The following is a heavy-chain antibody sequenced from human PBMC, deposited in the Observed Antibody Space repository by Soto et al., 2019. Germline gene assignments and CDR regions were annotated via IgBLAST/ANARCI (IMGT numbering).Heavy chain of an antibody. Sequence: PSKTLSLTCTVSGGSISSYYWSWIRQPAGKGLEWIGRIYTSGSTNYNPSLKSRVTMSVDTSKNQFSLKLSSVTAGHTRVYYCARDPGEAAAAGKYYDYVMDVWGHGTTVTVSS. CDR3: ARDPGEAAAAGKYYDYVMDV. J-gene: IGHJ6*02. CDR1: GGSISSYY. V-gene: IGHV4-4*07. CDR2: IYTSGST. D-gene: IGHD6-13*01.